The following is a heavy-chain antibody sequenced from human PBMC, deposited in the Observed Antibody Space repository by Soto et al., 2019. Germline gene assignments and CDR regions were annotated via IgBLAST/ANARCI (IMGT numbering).Heavy chain of an antibody. Sequence: QVQVQESGPGLVKPSQTLSLKCSVSGGSIGSRDYYWSWIRQHPEKGLEWIGSIYYNGNTDYNPSLRGRPTMSLDTSMNEFSLKLTSVTAADTAVSYCARDKGGAALTGSGMDVWGQGTTVTVS. CDR2: IYYNGNT. CDR3: ARDKGGAALTGSGMDV. D-gene: IGHD3-10*01. V-gene: IGHV4-31*02. CDR1: GGSIGSRDYY. J-gene: IGHJ6*02.